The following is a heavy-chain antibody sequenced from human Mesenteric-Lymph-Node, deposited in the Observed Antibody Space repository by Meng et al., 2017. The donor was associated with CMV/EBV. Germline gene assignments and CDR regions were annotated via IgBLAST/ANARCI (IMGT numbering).Heavy chain of an antibody. D-gene: IGHD4/OR15-4a*01. CDR2: THPGDSDT. Sequence: YSFTSQWIGWVRQMPGKGLEWMGITHPGDSDTRYSPPFQGQVTISADKSTSTAYLQWNTLKASDTAMYYCARAHDYSDDLRANWFDPWGQGTLVTVSS. J-gene: IGHJ5*02. CDR1: YSFTSQW. CDR3: ARAHDYSDDLRANWFDP. V-gene: IGHV5-51*01.